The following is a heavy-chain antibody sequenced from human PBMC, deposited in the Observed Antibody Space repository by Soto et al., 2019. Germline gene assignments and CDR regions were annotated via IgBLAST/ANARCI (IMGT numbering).Heavy chain of an antibody. CDR2: INHSGST. Sequence: SETLSLTCAVYGGSFSGYYWSWIRQPPGKGLEWIGEINHSGSTNYNPSLKSRVTISVDTSKNQFSLKLSSVTAADTAVYYCARVGSYGDYEYYYYYGMDVWGQGTTVTVS. J-gene: IGHJ6*02. CDR1: GGSFSGYY. CDR3: ARVGSYGDYEYYYYYGMDV. V-gene: IGHV4-34*01. D-gene: IGHD4-17*01.